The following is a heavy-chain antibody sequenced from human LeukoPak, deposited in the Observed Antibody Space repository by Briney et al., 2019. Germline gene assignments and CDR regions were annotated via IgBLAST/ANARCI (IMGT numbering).Heavy chain of an antibody. Sequence: GGSLRLSCAASGFTFSSYSMNWVRQAPGEGLEWVSSVGGGTDIHYADSVKGRFTASRDDSKNTLYLQMNSLRAEDTAVYFCAKRGVVIRVILVGFHKEAYYFDSWGQGALVTVSS. V-gene: IGHV3-21*04. CDR1: GFTFSSYS. CDR2: VGGGTDI. CDR3: AKRGVVIRVILVGFHKEAYYFDS. D-gene: IGHD3-22*01. J-gene: IGHJ4*02.